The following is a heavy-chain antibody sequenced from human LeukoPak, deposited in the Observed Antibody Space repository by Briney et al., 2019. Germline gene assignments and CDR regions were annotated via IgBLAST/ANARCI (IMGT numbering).Heavy chain of an antibody. CDR3: AGGIDYGDYVGAFDI. CDR2: IYHSGST. D-gene: IGHD4-17*01. CDR1: GGSISSSNW. Sequence: PSGTLSLTCAVSGGSISSSNWWSWVRQPPGKGLEWIGEIYHSGSTNYNPSLKSRVTISVDKSKNQFSLKLSSVTAADTAVYYCAGGIDYGDYVGAFDIWGQGTMVTVSS. J-gene: IGHJ3*02. V-gene: IGHV4-4*02.